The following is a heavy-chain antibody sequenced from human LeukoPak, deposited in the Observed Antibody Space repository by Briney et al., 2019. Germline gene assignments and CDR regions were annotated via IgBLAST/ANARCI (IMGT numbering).Heavy chain of an antibody. V-gene: IGHV4-4*02. CDR1: GGSLSSRNW. D-gene: IGHD2-2*01. CDR2: IYDSGST. J-gene: IGHJ6*03. CDR3: ARMFPAAYPDYYYYMDV. Sequence: PSETLSLTCTVSGGSLSSRNWWSWVRQPPGKGLEWIREIYDSGSTNYNPSLKSRVTISIDKSKNHFSLKLSSATAADTAVYYCARMFPAAYPDYYYYMDVWGKGTTVTVSS.